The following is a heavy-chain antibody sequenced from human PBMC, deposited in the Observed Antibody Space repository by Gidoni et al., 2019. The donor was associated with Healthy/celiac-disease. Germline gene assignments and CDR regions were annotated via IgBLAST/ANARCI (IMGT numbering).Heavy chain of an antibody. CDR2: IRYDGSNK. CDR3: AKDDSLSSGSYLDY. CDR1: GFTFSSYG. D-gene: IGHD1-26*01. Sequence: QVQLVESGGGVVQPGGSLRLSCDASGFTFSSYGMHWVRQAPGKGLEWVAFIRYDGSNKYYADSVKGRFTISRDNSKNTLYLQMNSLRAEDTAVYYCAKDDSLSSGSYLDYWGQGTLVTVSS. J-gene: IGHJ4*02. V-gene: IGHV3-30*02.